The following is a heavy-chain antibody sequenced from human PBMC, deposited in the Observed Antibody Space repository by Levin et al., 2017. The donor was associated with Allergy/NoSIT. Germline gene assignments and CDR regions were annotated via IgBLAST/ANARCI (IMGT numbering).Heavy chain of an antibody. J-gene: IGHJ4*02. CDR2: TYYRSKWYN. D-gene: IGHD6-6*01. CDR3: AKSEMDSSSSGGFDY. Sequence: SETLSLTCAISGDSVSSNSAAWNWIRQSPSRGLEWLGRTYYRSKWYNDYAVSVKSRITINPDTSKNQFSLQLNSVTPEDTAVYYCAKSEMDSSSSGGFDYWGQGTLVTVSS. CDR1: GDSVSSNSAA. V-gene: IGHV6-1*01.